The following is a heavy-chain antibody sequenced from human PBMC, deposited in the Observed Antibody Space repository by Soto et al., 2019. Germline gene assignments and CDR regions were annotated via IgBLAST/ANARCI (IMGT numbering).Heavy chain of an antibody. D-gene: IGHD3-10*01. Sequence: SQTLSLTCAISGDSVSSNSAAWNWIRQSPSRGLEWLGRTYYRSKWYNDYAVSVKSRITINPDTSKNQFSLQLNSVTPEDTAVYYCARDLLLWFGESAQNKYYYYYGMDVWGQGTTVTVSS. V-gene: IGHV6-1*01. CDR3: ARDLLLWFGESAQNKYYYYYGMDV. J-gene: IGHJ6*02. CDR1: GDSVSSNSAA. CDR2: TYYRSKWYN.